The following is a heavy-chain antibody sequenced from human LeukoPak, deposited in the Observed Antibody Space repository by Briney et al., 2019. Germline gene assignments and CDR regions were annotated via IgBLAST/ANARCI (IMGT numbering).Heavy chain of an antibody. CDR1: GYTFTSYG. CDR2: ISAYNGNT. J-gene: IGHJ4*02. Sequence: ASVKVSCKASGYTFTSYGISWVRQAPGQGLEWMGWISAYNGNTNYAQKLQGRVTMTTDTSTSTAYMELRSLRSDDTAVYYCARDFATGYYYDSSGYFDYWGQGTLVTVSS. V-gene: IGHV1-18*01. CDR3: ARDFATGYYYDSSGYFDY. D-gene: IGHD3-22*01.